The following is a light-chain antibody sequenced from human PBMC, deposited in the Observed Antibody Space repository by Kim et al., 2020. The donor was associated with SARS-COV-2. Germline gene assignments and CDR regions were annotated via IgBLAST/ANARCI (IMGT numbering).Light chain of an antibody. Sequence: DIVMSQSPDSLAVSLGERATINCKSSQSVLFSSHNKNYLAWYQQKPGQPPKLLIYWASTRESGVPDRFSGSGSGTDFTLTISSLQAEDVAVYYCQQYYDPPFTFGQGTKLEI. J-gene: IGKJ2*01. V-gene: IGKV4-1*01. CDR2: WAS. CDR1: QSVLFSSHNKNY. CDR3: QQYYDPPFT.